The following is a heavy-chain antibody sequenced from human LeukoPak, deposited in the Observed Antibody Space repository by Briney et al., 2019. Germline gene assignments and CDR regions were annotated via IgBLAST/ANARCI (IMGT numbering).Heavy chain of an antibody. Sequence: GGSLRLSCAASGFTFSNYWMAWVRQAPGKGLEWVAHINQDGSKEHYMDSVKARFTISRDNAKNSLSLQMNSLRAEDTAVYYCVRDGGVSGYDLLDYWGQGTLVTVSS. CDR2: INQDGSKE. CDR3: VRDGGVSGYDLLDY. D-gene: IGHD5-12*01. CDR1: GFTFSNYW. J-gene: IGHJ4*02. V-gene: IGHV3-7*01.